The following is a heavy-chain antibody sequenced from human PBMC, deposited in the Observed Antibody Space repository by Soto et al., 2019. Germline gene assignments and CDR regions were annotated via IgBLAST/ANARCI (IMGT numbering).Heavy chain of an antibody. J-gene: IGHJ4*02. CDR2: IYYRGNA. Sequence: QLQLQESGPGLVKPSETLSLTCSVSDDSINSDKYYWGWIRQPPGKGLEWIGSIYYRGNAYYNPSLQNPVTISPNKSKGQFPLKPDSLTAAGSAVYFCARLEGLATISYYFDFWGPGALVTVSS. CDR1: DDSINSDKYY. D-gene: IGHD5-12*01. V-gene: IGHV4-39*01. CDR3: ARLEGLATISYYFDF.